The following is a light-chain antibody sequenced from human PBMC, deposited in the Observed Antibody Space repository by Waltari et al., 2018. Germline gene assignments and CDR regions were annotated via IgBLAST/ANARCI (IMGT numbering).Light chain of an antibody. Sequence: QSALTQPRSVSGSPGQSVTISCTGTSSDVGGYNYVSWYQQHPGKAPKFMFYDVSERPSGVPDRFSGSKSGNTASLTISGLQAEDEADYYCCSYAGSYNLVFGGGTKLTVL. V-gene: IGLV2-11*01. J-gene: IGLJ2*01. CDR3: CSYAGSYNLV. CDR1: SSDVGGYNY. CDR2: DVS.